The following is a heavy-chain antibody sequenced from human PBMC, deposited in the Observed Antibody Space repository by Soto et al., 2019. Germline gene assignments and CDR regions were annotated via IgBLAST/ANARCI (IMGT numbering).Heavy chain of an antibody. Sequence: SEPLSLTCSVSGGSIKNTNYHWGWIRQPPGKGLEWIGTLYYRGATDYNPSLKTRVTISVDTSKNLLSLNLSSVTAADTAVYYCFGVMAATLDYWGQGTLVTVSS. CDR1: GGSIKNTNYH. CDR3: FGVMAATLDY. V-gene: IGHV4-39*01. CDR2: LYYRGAT. J-gene: IGHJ4*01. D-gene: IGHD2-21*02.